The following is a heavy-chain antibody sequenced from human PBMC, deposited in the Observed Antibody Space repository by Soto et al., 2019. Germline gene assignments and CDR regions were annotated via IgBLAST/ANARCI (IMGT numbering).Heavy chain of an antibody. CDR1: GYTFTNYG. V-gene: IGHV1-3*01. J-gene: IGHJ2*01. CDR2: INCGSGNT. D-gene: IGHD6-19*01. Sequence: QVPLVQSVAEVKKHGASVKVSCKASGYTFTNYGIHWVRQAAGQGLEWMGWINCGSGNTKYSQKLQGRVTINRDTSASTAYMELSSLGYEDTAVYYCARSGYSSGWYHWYFDFWGRGTLVTVSS. CDR3: ARSGYSSGWYHWYFDF.